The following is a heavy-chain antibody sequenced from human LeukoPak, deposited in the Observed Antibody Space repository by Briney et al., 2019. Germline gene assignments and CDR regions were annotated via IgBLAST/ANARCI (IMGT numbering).Heavy chain of an antibody. J-gene: IGHJ3*02. CDR2: IYYTGST. D-gene: IGHD2-2*01. CDR1: GGSMNSNTYY. CDR3: ARPLYCSSTSCYVGNPFDI. Sequence: SETLSLTCTVSGGSMNSNTYYWGWIRQPPGKGLEWIGSIYYTGSTYYNPSLKSRVTISVDTSKNQFSLKLSSVTAADTAVYYCARPLYCSSTSCYVGNPFDIWGQGTMVTVSS. V-gene: IGHV4-39*01.